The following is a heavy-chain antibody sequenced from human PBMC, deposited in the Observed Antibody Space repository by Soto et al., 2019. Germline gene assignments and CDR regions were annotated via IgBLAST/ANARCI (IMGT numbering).Heavy chain of an antibody. Sequence: SVKVSCRASGGTFSSYAISWVRQAPGQGLEWMGGIIPIFGTANYAQKFQGRVTITADESTSTAYMELSSLRSEDTAVYYCARGRPNYAVHFDYWGQGTLVTVSS. D-gene: IGHD1-7*01. CDR1: GGTFSSYA. V-gene: IGHV1-69*13. J-gene: IGHJ4*02. CDR2: IIPIFGTA. CDR3: ARGRPNYAVHFDY.